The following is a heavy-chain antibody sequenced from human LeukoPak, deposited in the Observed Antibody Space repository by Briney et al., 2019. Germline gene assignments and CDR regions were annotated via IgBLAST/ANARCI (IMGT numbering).Heavy chain of an antibody. J-gene: IGHJ6*02. Sequence: GGSLRLSCAASGFTFSSYAMSWVRQAPGKGLEWVANIKQDGSEKYYVDSVKGRFTISRDNAKNSLYLQMNSLRAEDTAVYYCAREPPYYYYGMDVWGQGTTVTVSS. V-gene: IGHV3-7*03. CDR3: AREPPYYYYGMDV. CDR2: IKQDGSEK. CDR1: GFTFSSYA.